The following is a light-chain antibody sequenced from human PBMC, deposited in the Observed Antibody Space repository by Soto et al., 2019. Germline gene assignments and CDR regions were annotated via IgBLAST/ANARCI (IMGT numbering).Light chain of an antibody. Sequence: DIQMTQSPSSLTASVGDRVTITCRASDTISVYLAWYQHKPGKVPERLIYASSILRSGVPSRFSGSRSDTEFTLTISSLQPEDVGNYKCQKYNTAPYTFGPGTKVEIK. CDR1: DTISVY. J-gene: IGKJ3*01. CDR3: QKYNTAPYT. CDR2: ASS. V-gene: IGKV1-27*01.